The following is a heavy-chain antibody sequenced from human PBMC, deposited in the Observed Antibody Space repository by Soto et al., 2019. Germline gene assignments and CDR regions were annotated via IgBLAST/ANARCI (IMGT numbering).Heavy chain of an antibody. CDR2: IYWDDDT. V-gene: IGHV2-5*02. CDR1: GFSFSADGVG. D-gene: IGHD3-16*01. CDR3: AHAFGGTSWPNDAFDV. Sequence: HITLKESGPTLVKPTQTRTLTCIFSGFSFSADGVGVGWIRQPPGKTLEWLALIYWDDDTRYRPSLKSRLTITTDSSKYQVVLTMTNMDPLDTATYYCAHAFGGTSWPNDAFDVWGQGTVVTVSS. J-gene: IGHJ3*01.